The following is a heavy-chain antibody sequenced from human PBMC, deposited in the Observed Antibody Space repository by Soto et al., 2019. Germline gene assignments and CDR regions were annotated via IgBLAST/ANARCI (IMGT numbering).Heavy chain of an antibody. CDR3: ARAEGYSSSWYTFDY. D-gene: IGHD6-13*01. J-gene: IGHJ4*02. CDR1: GGSISSGDYY. V-gene: IGHV4-30-4*01. CDR2: IYYSGST. Sequence: SETLSLTCTVSGGSISSGDYYWSWIRQPPGKGLEWIGYIYYSGSTYYNPSLKSRVTISVDTSKNQFSLKLSSVTAADTAVYYCARAEGYSSSWYTFDYWGQGTLVTVSS.